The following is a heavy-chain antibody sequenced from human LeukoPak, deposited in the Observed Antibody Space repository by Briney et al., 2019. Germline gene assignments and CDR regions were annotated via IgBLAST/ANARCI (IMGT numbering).Heavy chain of an antibody. V-gene: IGHV4-34*01. Sequence: PSETLSLTCAVYGGSFSGYYWSWIRQPPGKGLEWIGGINHSGSTNYNPSLKSRVTISVDTSKNQFSLKLSSVTAADTAVYYCARRRGGYCSSTSCYTRAFDYWGQGTLVTVSS. CDR3: ARRRGGYCSSTSCYTRAFDY. D-gene: IGHD2-2*02. CDR1: GGSFSGYY. CDR2: INHSGST. J-gene: IGHJ4*01.